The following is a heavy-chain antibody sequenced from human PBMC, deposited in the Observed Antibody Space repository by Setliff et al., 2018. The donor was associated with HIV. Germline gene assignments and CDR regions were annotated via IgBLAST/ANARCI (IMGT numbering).Heavy chain of an antibody. CDR2: IHPSTGNT. CDR3: ARDSSTGWFSADY. D-gene: IGHD6-19*01. CDR1: GYTFASYY. Sequence: ASVKVSCKASGYTFASYYMHWVRQAPGQGLEWMGLIHPSTGNTYYTQKFQGRVTWTRDTSTSTVYMELSSLRSEDTAVYYCARDSSTGWFSADYWGQGTLVTVSS. V-gene: IGHV1-46*01. J-gene: IGHJ4*02.